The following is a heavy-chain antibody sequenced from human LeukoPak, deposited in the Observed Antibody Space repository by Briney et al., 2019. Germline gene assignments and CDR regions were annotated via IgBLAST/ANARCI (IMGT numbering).Heavy chain of an antibody. CDR3: ARGGPEGFDY. V-gene: IGHV4-59*12. J-gene: IGHJ4*02. D-gene: IGHD1-14*01. CDR2: IYYSGST. CDR1: GGSISSYY. Sequence: SETLSLTCTVSGGSISSYYWSWIRQPPGKGLEWIGYIYYSGSTNYNPSLKSRVTMSVDTSKNQFSLKLSSVTAADTAVYYCARGGPEGFDYWGQGTLVTVSS.